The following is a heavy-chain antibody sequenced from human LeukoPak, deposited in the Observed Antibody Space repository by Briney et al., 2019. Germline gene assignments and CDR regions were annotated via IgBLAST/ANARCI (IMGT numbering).Heavy chain of an antibody. CDR1: GGSISSGGYS. J-gene: IGHJ4*02. V-gene: IGHV4-30-4*07. CDR3: ASPNWGSQGGLGDY. D-gene: IGHD7-27*01. Sequence: MTSETLSLTCAVSGGSISSGGYSWSWIRQPPGKGLEWIGYIYYSGSTYYNPSLKSRVTISVDTSKNQFSLKLSSVTAADTAVYYCASPNWGSQGGLGDYWGQGTLVTVSS. CDR2: IYYSGST.